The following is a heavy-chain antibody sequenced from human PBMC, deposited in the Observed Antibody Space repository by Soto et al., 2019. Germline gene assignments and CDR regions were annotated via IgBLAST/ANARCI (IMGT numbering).Heavy chain of an antibody. Sequence: SGPTLVNPTQTLTLTCTFSGFSLNTVGMCVSWIRRPPGKALEWLALIDWGDDKYYSPTLKTRLTISKDTSKNQVVLKMTHMDPWDTGTYYCARVLTAGAYFYYPMDVWGQGTTVTVSS. CDR3: ARVLTAGAYFYYPMDV. V-gene: IGHV2-70*01. J-gene: IGHJ6*02. CDR1: GFSLNTVGMC. CDR2: IDWGDDK. D-gene: IGHD6-13*01.